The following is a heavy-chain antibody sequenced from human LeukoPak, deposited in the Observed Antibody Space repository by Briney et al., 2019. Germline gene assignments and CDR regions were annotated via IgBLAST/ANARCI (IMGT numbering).Heavy chain of an antibody. Sequence: ASVKVSCKASGYTFTDYYMHWVRQAPGQGFEWMGWINPSSGGTNYAQKFQGRVTMTRDTSLSTAHMELSWLRSDDTAVYYCARDYCSTISCYTESWFDPWGQGTLVTVSS. CDR3: ARDYCSTISCYTESWFDP. J-gene: IGHJ5*02. CDR1: GYTFTDYY. D-gene: IGHD2-2*02. V-gene: IGHV1-2*02. CDR2: INPSSGGT.